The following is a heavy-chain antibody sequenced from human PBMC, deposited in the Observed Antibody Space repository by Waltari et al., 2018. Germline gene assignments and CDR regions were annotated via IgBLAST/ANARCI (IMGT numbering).Heavy chain of an antibody. Sequence: QVQLVQSGAELKKPGASVHVSCNISAKIPHTYYLQWVRQAPGQGLEWLGWINPDTGGAFYARKFRGRITMTSDTSINTVYLHLSGLRYDDTAVYFCATKLGRGNWLDPWGQGSLVTVSS. CDR2: INPDTGGA. CDR3: ATKLGRGNWLDP. V-gene: IGHV1-2*02. CDR1: AKIPHTYY. D-gene: IGHD7-27*01. J-gene: IGHJ5*02.